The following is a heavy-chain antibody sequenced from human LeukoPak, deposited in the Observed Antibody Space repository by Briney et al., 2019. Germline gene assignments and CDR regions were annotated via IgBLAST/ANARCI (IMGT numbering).Heavy chain of an antibody. CDR1: GDSVSSTFVT. V-gene: IGHV6-1*01. J-gene: IGHJ4*02. D-gene: IGHD6-19*01. CDR2: TYYRSKWSN. CDR3: ARVRSGVFEY. Sequence: SQTLSLTCAISGDSVSSTFVTRNWVRQSPSRGLEWLGRTYYRSKWSNDFAVSVTSRISINPDTSKNQFSLQLSSVTPEDTAVYYCARVRSGVFEYWGQGTLVTVSS.